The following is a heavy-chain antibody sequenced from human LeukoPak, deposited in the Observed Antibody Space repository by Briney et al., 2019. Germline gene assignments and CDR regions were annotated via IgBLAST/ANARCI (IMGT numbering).Heavy chain of an antibody. V-gene: IGHV1-58*02. J-gene: IGHJ3*02. CDR3: AAADNYYDSSGYPLYAFDI. CDR2: IVVGSGNT. Sequence: SVKVSCKPSGFTFTSSAMQWVRQARGQRLEWIGWIVVGSGNTNYAQKFQERVTITRDMSTSTAYMELSSLRSEDTAVYYCAAADNYYDSSGYPLYAFDIWGQGTMVTVSS. D-gene: IGHD3-22*01. CDR1: GFTFTSSA.